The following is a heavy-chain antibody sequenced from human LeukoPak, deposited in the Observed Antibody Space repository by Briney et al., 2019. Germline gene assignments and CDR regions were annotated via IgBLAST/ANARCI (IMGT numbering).Heavy chain of an antibody. J-gene: IGHJ4*02. V-gene: IGHV3-66*01. CDR2: VYMGGTT. CDR1: GVTVSNNY. Sequence: PGGSLRLSCAPSGVTVSNNYMNWVRQAPGKGLEWVSVVYMGGTTYYADSVKGRFTISRDSTKNTIYLQMNNLRAEDTAVYYCARGLLRDGYTYTYSFDYWGQGTLVTVSS. CDR3: ARGLLRDGYTYTYSFDY. D-gene: IGHD5-18*01.